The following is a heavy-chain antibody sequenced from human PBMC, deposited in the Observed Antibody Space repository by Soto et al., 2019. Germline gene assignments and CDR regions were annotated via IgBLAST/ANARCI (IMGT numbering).Heavy chain of an antibody. CDR1: GFTFSSYA. J-gene: IGHJ1*01. CDR3: ARDKGTTMTKRGYLQD. V-gene: IGHV3-33*01. Sequence: QVQLVESGGGVVQPGRSLRLSCAASGFTFSSYAMYWVRQAPGKGLEWVAIIWYDGSNKYYADSVKGRFTISRDNSKNRVYLQMNSLRVEDTAVYYCARDKGTTMTKRGYLQDWGQGTLVTVSS. CDR2: IWYDGSNK. D-gene: IGHD4-17*01.